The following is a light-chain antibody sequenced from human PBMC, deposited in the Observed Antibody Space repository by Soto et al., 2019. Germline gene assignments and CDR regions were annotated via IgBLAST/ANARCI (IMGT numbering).Light chain of an antibody. CDR2: AAS. CDR1: QSISSY. Sequence: DIQMTQSPSSLSASIGDRVTITCRASQSISSYLNWYQQKPGKAPNLLIYAASSLQSGVPSRFSGSGSGKDFTLTISSLQPEDFATYYCQQSDRTPFTFGPGTKVDIK. CDR3: QQSDRTPFT. V-gene: IGKV1-39*01. J-gene: IGKJ3*01.